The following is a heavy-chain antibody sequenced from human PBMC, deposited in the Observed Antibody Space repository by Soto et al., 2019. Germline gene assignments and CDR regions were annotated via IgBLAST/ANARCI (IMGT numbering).Heavy chain of an antibody. CDR3: ARAGAALVRGSIGGFDY. J-gene: IGHJ4*02. Sequence: QVHLQQWGAGLLKPSETLSLTCAVNGGAFNGYYWTWIRQSPGKGLQWLGEINHSGTVDYNPSLNSRVTFPIDTSKKQFALTLTSVTAADTAVYYCARAGAALVRGSIGGFDYWGQGTLVTVSS. D-gene: IGHD3-16*01. CDR1: GGAFNGYY. CDR2: INHSGTV. V-gene: IGHV4-34*01.